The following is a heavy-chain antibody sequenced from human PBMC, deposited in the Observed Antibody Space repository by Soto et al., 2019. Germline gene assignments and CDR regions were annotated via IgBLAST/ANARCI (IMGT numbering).Heavy chain of an antibody. CDR3: ARERVAAAGQFDP. CDR2: IYYSGST. CDR1: GGSIRSGGYY. Sequence: QVQLQESGPGLVKPSQTLSLTCTVSGGSIRSGGYYWSWIRQHPGKGLEWIGYIYYSGSTYYTPALKSRVTISVDTSKNQFSLKLSSVTAADTAVYYCARERVAAAGQFDPWGQGTLVTFSS. J-gene: IGHJ5*02. D-gene: IGHD6-13*01. V-gene: IGHV4-31*03.